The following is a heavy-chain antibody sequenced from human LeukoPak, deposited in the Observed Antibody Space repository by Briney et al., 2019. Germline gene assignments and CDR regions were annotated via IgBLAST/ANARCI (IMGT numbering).Heavy chain of an antibody. CDR2: ISSSGSTI. J-gene: IGHJ4*02. Sequence: GGSLRLSCAASGFTFSSYEMNWVRQAPGKGLEWVPYISSSGSTIYYADSVKGRFTISRDNAKNSLYLQMNSLRAEDTAVYYCAREDSSPRTIDYWGQGTLVTVSS. CDR3: AREDSSPRTIDY. CDR1: GFTFSSYE. V-gene: IGHV3-48*03. D-gene: IGHD6-13*01.